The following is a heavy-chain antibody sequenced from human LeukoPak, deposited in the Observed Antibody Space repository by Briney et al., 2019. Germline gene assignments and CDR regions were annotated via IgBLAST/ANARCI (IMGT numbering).Heavy chain of an antibody. D-gene: IGHD5-18*01. CDR2: ISSGSTYI. V-gene: IGHV3-21*04. CDR1: GFTFSSYS. CDR3: ARARWIRAPFDY. J-gene: IGHJ4*02. Sequence: GGSLRLSCAASGFTFSSYSMNWVRQAPGKGLEWVSSISSGSTYIYYADSVKGRFTISRDNAKNSLYLQMNSLRAEDTAVYYCARARWIRAPFDYWGQGTLVTVSS.